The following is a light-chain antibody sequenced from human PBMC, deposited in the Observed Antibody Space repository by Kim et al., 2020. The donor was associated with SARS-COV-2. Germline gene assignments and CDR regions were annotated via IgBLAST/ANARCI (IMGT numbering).Light chain of an antibody. Sequence: SSELTQDPAVSVALVQTVRITCQGDSLRSYYASWYRQKPGQAPVLVIYGKNNRPSGLPERFSGSNSGNTASLTITGAQAEDEADYYCNSRDSSGNHLLFG. CDR3: NSRDSSGNHLL. CDR2: GKN. J-gene: IGLJ3*02. V-gene: IGLV3-19*01. CDR1: SLRSYY.